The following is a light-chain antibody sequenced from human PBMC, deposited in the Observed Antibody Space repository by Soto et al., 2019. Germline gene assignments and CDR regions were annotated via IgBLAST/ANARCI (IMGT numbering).Light chain of an antibody. V-gene: IGKV3-20*01. CDR2: GAS. J-gene: IGKJ1*01. Sequence: EVVLTQSPGTLSLSPGERATLSCRASQSVSSSYLAWYQQKPGQAPRLLTYGASSRATGIPARFSGSGSGTEFTLTISSLQPDDFATYYCQQYHIYSGTFGQGTKVDIK. CDR1: QSVSSSY. CDR3: QQYHIYSGT.